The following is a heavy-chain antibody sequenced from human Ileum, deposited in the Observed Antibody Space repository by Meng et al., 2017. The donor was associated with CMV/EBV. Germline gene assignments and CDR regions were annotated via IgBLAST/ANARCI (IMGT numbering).Heavy chain of an antibody. D-gene: IGHD2-15*01. CDR1: GGSFSGYY. J-gene: IGHJ4*02. CDR3: ARGVAGGPFDY. Sequence: QVQLQQWGAGLLKPSETLSLTCAVYGGSFSGYYWSWIRQPPGKGLEWIGEINHSGSTNYNPSLKSRVTISVDTSKNQFSLKLSSVTAADTAVYYCARGVAGGPFDYWGQGTLVTASS. V-gene: IGHV4-34*01. CDR2: INHSGST.